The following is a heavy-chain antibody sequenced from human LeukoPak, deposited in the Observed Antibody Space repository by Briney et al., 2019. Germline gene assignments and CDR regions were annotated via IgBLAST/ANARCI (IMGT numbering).Heavy chain of an antibody. J-gene: IGHJ4*02. V-gene: IGHV4-31*03. CDR3: ARENPYSSSSSIDY. CDR2: IYYSGST. CDR1: GGSISSGGYY. Sequence: SETLSLTCTVSGGSISSGGYYWSWIRQHPGKGLEWIGYIYYSGSTYYNPSLKSRVTISVDTSMNQFSLKLSSVTAADTAVYYCARENPYSSSSSIDYWGQGTLVTVSS. D-gene: IGHD6-6*01.